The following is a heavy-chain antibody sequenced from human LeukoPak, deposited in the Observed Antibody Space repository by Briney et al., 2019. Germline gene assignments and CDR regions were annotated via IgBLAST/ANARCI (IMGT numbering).Heavy chain of an antibody. Sequence: GGSLRLSCAAPGFTFSRSAMHWVRQPPGKGLEWMAVISNDGMRKFHADSVKGRFTISRDNSKNTLYLQMDSLTTEDTALYYCARRRDGYNPELDYWGQGTLVTVSS. D-gene: IGHD5-24*01. CDR3: ARRRDGYNPELDY. V-gene: IGHV3-30*04. CDR1: GFTFSRSA. J-gene: IGHJ4*02. CDR2: ISNDGMRK.